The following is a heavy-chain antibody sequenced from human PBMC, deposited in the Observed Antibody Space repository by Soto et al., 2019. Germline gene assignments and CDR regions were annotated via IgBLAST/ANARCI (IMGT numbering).Heavy chain of an antibody. CDR3: ARTPMDLWWLREAGAFDI. Sequence: SETLSLTCTVSGGSVSSYYWSWIRQPPGKGLEWIGYIYYSGSTNYNPSLKSRVTISVDTSKNQFSLKLSSVTAADTAVYYCARTPMDLWWLREAGAFDIWGQGTMVTVSS. V-gene: IGHV4-59*02. D-gene: IGHD2-15*01. J-gene: IGHJ3*02. CDR2: IYYSGST. CDR1: GGSVSSYY.